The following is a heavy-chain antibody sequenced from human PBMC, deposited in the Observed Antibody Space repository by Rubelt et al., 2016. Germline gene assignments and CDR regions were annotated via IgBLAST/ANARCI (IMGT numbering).Heavy chain of an antibody. CDR2: IIPILGIA. CDR1: GGTFSSYA. V-gene: IGHV1-69*04. D-gene: IGHD6-19*01. CDR3: ASLRFSGGWYSDY. Sequence: QVQLVQSGAEVKKPGSSVKVSCKASGGTFSSYAISVVRQAPGPGLEWMGRIIPILGIANYAQKFHGRGTITAKKSRSTAYTEVSSLRSEDTAVYYGASLRFSGGWYSDYWGQGTLVTVSS. J-gene: IGHJ4*02.